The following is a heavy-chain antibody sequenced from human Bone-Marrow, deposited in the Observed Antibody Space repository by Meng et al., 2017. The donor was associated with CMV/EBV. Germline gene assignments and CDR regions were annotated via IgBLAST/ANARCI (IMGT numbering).Heavy chain of an antibody. CDR1: GFTFRSYA. CDR3: AGVVYDFWSAKYLGGAMDV. J-gene: IGHJ6*02. D-gene: IGHD3-3*01. V-gene: IGHV3-23*01. Sequence: GGSLRPPCAAPGFTFRSYAMSWVRQAPGKGLEWVSAISGSGGSTYYADSVKGRFTISRDNSKNTLYLQMNSLRAEDTAVYYCAGVVYDFWSAKYLGGAMDVWGQGTTVTVSS. CDR2: ISGSGGST.